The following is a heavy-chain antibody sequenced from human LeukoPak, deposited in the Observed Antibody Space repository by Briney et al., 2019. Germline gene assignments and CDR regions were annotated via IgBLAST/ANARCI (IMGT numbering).Heavy chain of an antibody. CDR2: ISSSSSTI. CDR3: ARSRGRDRLTNWFDP. D-gene: IGHD3-10*01. Sequence: PGGSLRLSCAASGFTFSSYSMNWVRQAPGKGLEWVSYISSSSSTIYYADSVKGRFTISRDNAKNSLYLQMNSLRAEDTAVYYCARSRGRDRLTNWFDPWGQGTLVTVSS. V-gene: IGHV3-48*01. CDR1: GFTFSSYS. J-gene: IGHJ5*02.